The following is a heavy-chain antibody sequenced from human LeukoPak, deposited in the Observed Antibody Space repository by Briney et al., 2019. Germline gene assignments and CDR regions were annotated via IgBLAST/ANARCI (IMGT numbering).Heavy chain of an antibody. CDR3: ARAPWPSSGWFLWGGDAFDI. CDR2: MNPNSGNT. CDR1: GYTFTSYD. J-gene: IGHJ3*02. V-gene: IGHV1-8*01. D-gene: IGHD6-19*01. Sequence: GASVKVSCKASGYTFTSYDINWVRQATGQGLEWMGWMNPNSGNTGYAQKFQGRVTMTGNTSISTAYMELSSLRSEDTAVYYCARAPWPSSGWFLWGGDAFDIWGQGTMVTVSS.